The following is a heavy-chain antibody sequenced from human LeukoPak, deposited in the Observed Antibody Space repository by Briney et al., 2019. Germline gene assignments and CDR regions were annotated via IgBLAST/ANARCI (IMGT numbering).Heavy chain of an antibody. CDR1: GGSISSYY. CDR3: ARYSGTLGYFDY. Sequence: SEILSLTCTVSGGSISSYYWSWIRQPPGKGLEWIGYIYYSGSTNYNPSLKSRVTISVDTSKNQFSLKLSSVTAADTAVYYCARYSGTLGYFDYWGQGTLVTVSS. CDR2: IYYSGST. V-gene: IGHV4-59*01. D-gene: IGHD1-26*01. J-gene: IGHJ4*02.